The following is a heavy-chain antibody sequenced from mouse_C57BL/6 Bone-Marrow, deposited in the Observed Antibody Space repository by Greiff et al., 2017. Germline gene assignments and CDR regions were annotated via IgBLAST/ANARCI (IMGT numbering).Heavy chain of an antibody. CDR1: GFTFSSYA. J-gene: IGHJ4*01. CDR2: ISDGGSYT. CDR3: ARDQVDYGYSYAMDY. D-gene: IGHD2-2*01. Sequence: EVKLMESGGGLVKPGGSLKLSCAASGFTFSSYAMSWVRQTPEKRLEWVATISDGGSYTYYPDNVKGRFTISRDYAKNDLYLQMSHLKSEDTAMYYCARDQVDYGYSYAMDYWGQGTSVTFSS. V-gene: IGHV5-4*01.